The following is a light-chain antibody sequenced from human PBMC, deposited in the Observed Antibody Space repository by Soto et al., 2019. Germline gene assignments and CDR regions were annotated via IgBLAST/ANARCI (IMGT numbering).Light chain of an antibody. CDR3: QQRSNWPPVIT. J-gene: IGKJ5*01. CDR2: DAS. CDR1: QTFSSH. V-gene: IGKV3-11*01. Sequence: EIVLTQSPATLSLSPGERATLSCRASQTFSSHLAWYQQKPGQAPRLLIYDASKRATGIPARFSGRGSETDFTLPISSLEPEDFAVYYCQQRSNWPPVITFGQGTRLEIK.